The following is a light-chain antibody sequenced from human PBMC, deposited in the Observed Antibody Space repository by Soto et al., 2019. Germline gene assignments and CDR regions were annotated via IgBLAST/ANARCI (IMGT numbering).Light chain of an antibody. CDR3: SSYTCTSTLYV. CDR1: NSDIGTYNY. CDR2: EVS. J-gene: IGLJ1*01. Sequence: QSALTQPASVSGSPGQSITISCTGSNSDIGTYNYVSWYQQLPGKAPKLVISEVSNRPSGISGRFSGSKSGNAASLTISGLQAEDEATYYCSSYTCTSTLYVFGPGTRSPS. V-gene: IGLV2-14*01.